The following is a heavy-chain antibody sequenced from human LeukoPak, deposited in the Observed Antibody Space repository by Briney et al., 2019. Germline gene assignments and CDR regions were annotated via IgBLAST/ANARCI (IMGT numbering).Heavy chain of an antibody. D-gene: IGHD6-13*01. Sequence: SETLSLTCTVSGGSISSYYWSWIRQPPGRGLEWIGYIYYSGSTNYNPSLKSRVTISVDTSKNQFSLKLSSVTAADTAVYYCARNAGWFDPWGQGTLVTVSS. V-gene: IGHV4-59*01. J-gene: IGHJ5*02. CDR1: GGSISSYY. CDR3: ARNAGWFDP. CDR2: IYYSGST.